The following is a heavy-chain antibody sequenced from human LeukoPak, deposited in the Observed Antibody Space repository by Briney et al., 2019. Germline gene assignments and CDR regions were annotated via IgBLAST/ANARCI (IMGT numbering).Heavy chain of an antibody. J-gene: IGHJ4*02. D-gene: IGHD3-22*01. CDR3: ARDYFDSSGFSSVPLDFDY. CDR1: GFTFSNAW. V-gene: IGHV3-15*01. Sequence: GGSLRLSCAASGFTFSNAWMSWVRQAPGKGLEWVGRIKSKTDGGTTDYAAPVKGRFTISRNDSKNTLYLQMNSLRAEDTAVYYCARDYFDSSGFSSVPLDFDYWGQGTLVTVSS. CDR2: IKSKTDGGTT.